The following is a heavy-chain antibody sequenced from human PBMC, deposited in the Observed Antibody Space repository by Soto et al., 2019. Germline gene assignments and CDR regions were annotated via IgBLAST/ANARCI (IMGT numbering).Heavy chain of an antibody. V-gene: IGHV1-69*01. CDR3: ARHTTVTPWTGYFDL. D-gene: IGHD4-17*01. Sequence: QVQLVQSGAEVTKPGSSVKVSCKASGGTFSSYAISWVRQAPGQGLEWMGGIIPIFGTANYAQKFQGRVTITADESTSTAYMELSSLRSEDTAVYYCARHTTVTPWTGYFDLWGRCTLVTVSS. CDR1: GGTFSSYA. J-gene: IGHJ2*01. CDR2: IIPIFGTA.